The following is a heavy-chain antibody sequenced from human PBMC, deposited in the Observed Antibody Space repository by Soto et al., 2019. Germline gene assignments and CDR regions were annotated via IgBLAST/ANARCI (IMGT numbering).Heavy chain of an antibody. CDR1: GGSISSYY. Sequence: SETLSLTCTVSGGSISSYYWSWIRQPPGKGLEWIGYIYYSGSTNYNPSLKSRVTISVDTSKNQFSLKLSSVTAADTAVYYCARVAGCSSTSCYVLNYYYYMDVWGKGTTVTVSS. J-gene: IGHJ6*03. CDR2: IYYSGST. V-gene: IGHV4-59*12. D-gene: IGHD2-2*01. CDR3: ARVAGCSSTSCYVLNYYYYMDV.